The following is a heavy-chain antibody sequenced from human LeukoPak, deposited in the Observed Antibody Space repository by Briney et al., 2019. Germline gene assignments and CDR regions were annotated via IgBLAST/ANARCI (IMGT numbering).Heavy chain of an antibody. CDR2: IYRGDGT. CDR1: GFNFKNNY. Sequence: GGSLRLSCAASGFNFKNNYMSWVRQAPGKGLEWVSIIYRGDGTYYADSVKGRFTISRDNSKNTLYLQMNSLRAEDTAVYYCARRAGEYSHPYDYWGQGTLVTVSS. D-gene: IGHD2/OR15-2a*01. CDR3: ARRAGEYSHPYDY. V-gene: IGHV3-53*01. J-gene: IGHJ4*02.